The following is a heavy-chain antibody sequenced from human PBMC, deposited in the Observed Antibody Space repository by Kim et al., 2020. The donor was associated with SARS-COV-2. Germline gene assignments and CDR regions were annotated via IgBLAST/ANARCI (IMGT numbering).Heavy chain of an antibody. J-gene: IGHJ4*02. V-gene: IGHV1-69*13. CDR3: VWDGGYGTTKLDY. CDR2: SIPSFGTA. Sequence: SVKFSCKASGGTFSSYAISWVRQAPGQGLGWMGGSIPSFGTANYAQKCQGKGTITADESTSTADMELSSLRSEDTAVCYCVWDGGYGTTKLDYGGQGTL. D-gene: IGHD5-12*01. CDR1: GGTFSSYA.